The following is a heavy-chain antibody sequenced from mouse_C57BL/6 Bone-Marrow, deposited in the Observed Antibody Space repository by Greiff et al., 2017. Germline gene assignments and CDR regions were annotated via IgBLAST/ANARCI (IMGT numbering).Heavy chain of an antibody. CDR1: GYAFTNYL. D-gene: IGHD2-3*01. J-gene: IGHJ4*01. CDR3: ARCYDGDYYYAMGY. CDR2: INPGSGGT. V-gene: IGHV1-54*01. Sequence: QVQLQQSGAELVRPGTSVKVSCKASGYAFTNYLIEWVKQRPGQGLEWIGVINPGSGGTNYNEKFKGKATLTADKSSSTAYMQLSSLTSEDSAVYFCARCYDGDYYYAMGYWGQGTSVTVSS.